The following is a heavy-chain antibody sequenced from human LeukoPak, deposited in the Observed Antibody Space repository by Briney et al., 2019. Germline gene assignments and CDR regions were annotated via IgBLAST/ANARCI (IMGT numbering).Heavy chain of an antibody. J-gene: IGHJ4*02. Sequence: GGSLRLSCVASGFSFGKYWMSWVRQAPGKGLEWVSGLSDAGVRIFYADSVRGRFTVSRDNSKNTLYLQMDSLRAEDTAVYYCANTHCDSSPIVWNFWGQGTLVTVSS. V-gene: IGHV3-23*01. D-gene: IGHD6-6*01. CDR3: ANTHCDSSPIVWNF. CDR2: LSDAGVRI. CDR1: GFSFGKYW.